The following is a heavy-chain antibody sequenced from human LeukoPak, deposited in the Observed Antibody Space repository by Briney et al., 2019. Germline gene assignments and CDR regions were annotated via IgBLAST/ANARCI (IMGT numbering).Heavy chain of an antibody. D-gene: IGHD3-10*01. CDR1: GGSISSGGYY. V-gene: IGHV4-31*03. CDR3: ARGTLVRGTNLDY. Sequence: SETLSLTCTVSGGSISSGGYYWSWIRQHPGKGLEWIGYIYYSGSTNYNPPLKSRVTISVDTSKNQFSLKLSSVTAADTAVYYCARGTLVRGTNLDYWGQGTLVTVSS. J-gene: IGHJ4*02. CDR2: IYYSGST.